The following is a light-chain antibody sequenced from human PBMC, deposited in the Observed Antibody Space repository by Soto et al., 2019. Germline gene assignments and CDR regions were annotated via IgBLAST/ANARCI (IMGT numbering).Light chain of an antibody. J-gene: IGKJ5*01. CDR2: WAS. CDR3: QQYVATPIT. V-gene: IGKV4-1*01. CDR1: QSVVYGSNNNNY. Sequence: DIVLTQSPDSLAVPLGERAAINCKSSQSVVYGSNNNNYLAWYQQKPGQPPKLLIYWASIRESGVPDRFTGSGSVTDFTLTISSLQAEDVAVYYCQQYVATPITFGQGTRLEI.